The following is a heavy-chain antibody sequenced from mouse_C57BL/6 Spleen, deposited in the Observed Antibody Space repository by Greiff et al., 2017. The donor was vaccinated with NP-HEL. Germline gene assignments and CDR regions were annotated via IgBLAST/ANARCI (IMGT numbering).Heavy chain of an antibody. D-gene: IGHD2-4*01. CDR1: GFTFSSYA. CDR3: TREGYDYDGYWYFDV. Sequence: EVQVVESGEGLVKPGGSLKLSCAASGFTFSSYAMSWVRQTPEKRLEWVAYISSGGDYIYYADTVKGRFTISRDNARNTLYLQMSSLKSEDTAMYYCTREGYDYDGYWYFDVWGTGTTVTVSS. CDR2: ISSGGDYI. J-gene: IGHJ1*03. V-gene: IGHV5-9-1*02.